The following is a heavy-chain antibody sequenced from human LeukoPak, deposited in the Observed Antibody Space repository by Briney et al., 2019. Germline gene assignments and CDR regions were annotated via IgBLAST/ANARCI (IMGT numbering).Heavy chain of an antibody. CDR3: ARNPAYCTSTSCYNDY. CDR2: INPNSGAT. V-gene: IGHV1-2*02. CDR1: GYTFTIYY. J-gene: IGHJ4*02. D-gene: IGHD2-2*02. Sequence: ASVKVSCKTSGYTFTIYYMHWVRQDPGQGLEWMGWINPNSGATTYAQRFQGRVTMTRDTSISTAYMELSRLRSDDTAVYYCARNPAYCTSTSCYNDYWGQGTLVTVSS.